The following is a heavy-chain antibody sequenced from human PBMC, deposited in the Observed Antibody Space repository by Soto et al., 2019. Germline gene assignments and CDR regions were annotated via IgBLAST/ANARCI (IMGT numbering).Heavy chain of an antibody. V-gene: IGHV5-51*01. CDR1: GYSFTSYW. Sequence: GESLKISCKGSGYSFTSYWIGWVRQMPGKGLEWMGIIYPGDSDTRYSPSFQGQVTISADKSISTAYLQWSSLKASDTAMYYCARHLSPYYGSGSYSPFDYWGQGTLVTVS. CDR2: IYPGDSDT. CDR3: ARHLSPYYGSGSYSPFDY. J-gene: IGHJ4*02. D-gene: IGHD3-10*01.